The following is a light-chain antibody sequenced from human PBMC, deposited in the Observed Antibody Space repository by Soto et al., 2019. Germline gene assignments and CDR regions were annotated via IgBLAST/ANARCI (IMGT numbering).Light chain of an antibody. J-gene: IGKJ5*01. CDR1: QTVSNSY. V-gene: IGKV3D-20*02. CDR2: GTS. CDR3: QQRSNWLIT. Sequence: ETVLTQSPGSLSLSLGDRATLSCRASQTVSNSYLAWYQQKPGHAPRLLIYGTSNRATGIPDRFSGSGSGTDFTLTISSLEPEDFAVYYCQQRSNWLITFGQGTRLE.